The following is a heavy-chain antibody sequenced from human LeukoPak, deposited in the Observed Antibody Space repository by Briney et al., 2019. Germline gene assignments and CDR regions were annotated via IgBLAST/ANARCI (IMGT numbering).Heavy chain of an antibody. CDR3: TRTTSDSSSSRFDY. V-gene: IGHV3-73*01. D-gene: IGHD3-22*01. CDR1: GFTFSGSA. Sequence: PGGSLRLSCAVSGFTFSGSAMHWVRQASGKGLEWVGRIRSKANGYATAYAASGKGKFTISRDDSKHTAYLQMNSLKAEDTAVYYCTRTTSDSSSSRFDYWGQGDLVTVSS. CDR2: IRSKANGYAT. J-gene: IGHJ4*02.